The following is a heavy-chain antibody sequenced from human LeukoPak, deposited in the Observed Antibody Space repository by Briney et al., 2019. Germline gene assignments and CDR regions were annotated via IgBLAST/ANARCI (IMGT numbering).Heavy chain of an antibody. J-gene: IGHJ6*03. D-gene: IGHD3-10*01. V-gene: IGHV1-2*02. CDR1: GYTFTGYY. Sequence: ASVKVSCKASGYTFTGYYMHWVRQAPGQGLEWMGWINPNSGGTNYAQKFQARVTMTRDTSISTAYMELRSLRSDDTAVYYCARDHYGSGSLIWGSYYYYYMDVWGKGTTVTISS. CDR2: INPNSGGT. CDR3: ARDHYGSGSLIWGSYYYYYMDV.